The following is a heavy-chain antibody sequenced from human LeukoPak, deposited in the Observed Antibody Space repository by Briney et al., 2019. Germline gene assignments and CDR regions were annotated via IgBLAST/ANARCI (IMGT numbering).Heavy chain of an antibody. V-gene: IGHV3-21*01. D-gene: IGHD3-22*01. CDR1: GFTFSSYS. CDR2: ISSSSSYI. J-gene: IGHJ4*02. CDR3: ARDSADDSSGYYPFDY. Sequence: PGGSLRLSCAASGFTFSSYSMNWVRQAPGKGLEWVSFISSSSSYIYYADSVKGRFTISRDNAKNSLYLQMNSLRAEDTAIYYCARDSADDSSGYYPFDYWGQGTQVSVSS.